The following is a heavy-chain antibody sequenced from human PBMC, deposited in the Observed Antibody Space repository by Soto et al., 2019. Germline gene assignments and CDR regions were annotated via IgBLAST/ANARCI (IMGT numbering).Heavy chain of an antibody. D-gene: IGHD2-21*01. V-gene: IGHV3-48*01. CDR1: GFTFSAFG. CDR2: ISTSGSTI. Sequence: PGGSLRLSCATSGFTFSAFGMNWVRQAPGKGLEWVSYISTSGSTIFYADSVKGRFTISRDNAKSSLFLQLNSLRAEDTAVYYCARDQHIVVAGNPEPGLRYFDYWGQGNLVTVSS. J-gene: IGHJ4*02. CDR3: ARDQHIVVAGNPEPGLRYFDY.